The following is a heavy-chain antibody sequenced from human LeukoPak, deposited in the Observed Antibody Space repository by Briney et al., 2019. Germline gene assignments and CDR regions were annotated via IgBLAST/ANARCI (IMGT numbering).Heavy chain of an antibody. D-gene: IGHD3-10*01. CDR1: AFTFSTYG. V-gene: IGHV3-21*01. CDR3: AKDLHYGSADY. CDR2: ISSSSLYI. Sequence: GGSLRLSCAASAFTFSTYGMNWVRQAPGKGLEWVSSISSSSLYIYYADSVKGRFTISRDNAKNTLYLQMNSLRAEDTAAYYCAKDLHYGSADYWGQGTLVTVSS. J-gene: IGHJ4*02.